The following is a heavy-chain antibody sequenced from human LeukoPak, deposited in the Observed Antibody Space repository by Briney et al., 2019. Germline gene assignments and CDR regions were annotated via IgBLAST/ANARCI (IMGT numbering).Heavy chain of an antibody. Sequence: GGSLRLSCEPSGFTFSRHGMHWVRQAPGKGLEWVAIISNDGSRKYYAHSVEGRFTISRDNSKNTLYLQMDSLRAEDTAVYYCARDRAWNYFDYWGQGTLVTVSP. V-gene: IGHV3-30*03. CDR2: ISNDGSRK. J-gene: IGHJ4*02. CDR3: ARDRAWNYFDY. D-gene: IGHD3-3*01. CDR1: GFTFSRHG.